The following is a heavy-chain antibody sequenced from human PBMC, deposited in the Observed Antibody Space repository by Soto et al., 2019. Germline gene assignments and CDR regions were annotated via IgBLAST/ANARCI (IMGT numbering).Heavy chain of an antibody. Sequence: ASVKVSCKASGYTFTRYGISWVRQAPGQGLEWMGWISGYKGDTNYAQKFQDRVSMTIDTSTGTAYMELRSLTSDDTAIYYCAKNGQPPYYYYSLDVWGQGTKVTVSS. CDR2: ISGYKGDT. D-gene: IGHD2-8*01. V-gene: IGHV1-18*01. CDR1: GYTFTRYG. J-gene: IGHJ6*02. CDR3: AKNGQPPYYYYSLDV.